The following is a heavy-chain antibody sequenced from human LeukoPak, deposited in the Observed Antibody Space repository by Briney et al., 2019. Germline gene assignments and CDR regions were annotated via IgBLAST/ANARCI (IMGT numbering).Heavy chain of an antibody. V-gene: IGHV4-39*07. CDR1: GGSISSSSYY. CDR3: ARGPGAATAEALDI. CDR2: IYYSGST. Sequence: SETLSLTCTVSGGSISSSSYYWGWIRQPPGKGLEWIGSIYYSGSTYYNPSLKSRVTISVDTSKNQFSLRLSSVTAADTAEYYCARGPGAATAEALDIWGQGTMVTVSS. D-gene: IGHD2-15*01. J-gene: IGHJ3*02.